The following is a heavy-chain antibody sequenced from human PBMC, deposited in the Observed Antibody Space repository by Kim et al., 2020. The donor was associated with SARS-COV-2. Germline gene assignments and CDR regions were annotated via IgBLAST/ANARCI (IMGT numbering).Heavy chain of an antibody. D-gene: IGHD3-22*01. J-gene: IGHJ4*02. Sequence: GGSLRLSCAASGFTFSSYAMHWVRQAPGKGLEWVAVISYDGSNKYYADSVKGRFTISRDNSKNTLYLQMNSLRAEDTAVYYCARGNAMIVVVITFGGDYWGQGTLVTVSS. CDR1: GFTFSSYA. V-gene: IGHV3-30-3*01. CDR2: ISYDGSNK. CDR3: ARGNAMIVVVITFGGDY.